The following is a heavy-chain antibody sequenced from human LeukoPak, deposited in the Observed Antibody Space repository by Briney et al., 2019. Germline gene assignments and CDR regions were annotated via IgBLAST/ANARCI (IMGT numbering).Heavy chain of an antibody. CDR2: ISGSGDRT. CDR1: GFTFSSYA. J-gene: IGHJ4*02. V-gene: IGHV3-23*01. CDR3: AKERSSGWPFDY. Sequence: PGGSLRLSCAASGFTFSSYAMSWVRPALGEGLEWVSGISGSGDRTHDADSGKGRLTISRDNTKNTVYLQMNSLRADDTDVYYCAKERSSGWPFDYWGQGTLVTVSS. D-gene: IGHD6-19*01.